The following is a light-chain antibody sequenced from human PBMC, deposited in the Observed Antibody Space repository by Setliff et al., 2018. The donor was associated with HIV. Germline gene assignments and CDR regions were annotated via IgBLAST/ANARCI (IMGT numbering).Light chain of an antibody. J-gene: IGLJ2*01. CDR2: NTN. V-gene: IGLV8-61*01. CDR3: MLYMGSGVSV. Sequence: QTVVTQEPSFSVSPGGTVTLTCGLTSGSVSTTSYPAWFQQAPGQAPRTLTYNTNSRSRGVPVRFSGSILGKKATLTISGAQADDECHYYCMLYMGSGVSVFGGGTKVTVL. CDR1: SGSVSTTSY.